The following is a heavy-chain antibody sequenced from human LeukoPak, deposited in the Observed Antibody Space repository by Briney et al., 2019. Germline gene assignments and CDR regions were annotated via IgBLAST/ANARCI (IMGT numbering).Heavy chain of an antibody. CDR3: ARAQRITIFGVASSGYFDY. Sequence: RGSLRLSCAASGFTFSSYSMNWVRQAPGKGLEWVSSISSSSSYIYYADSVKGRFTISRDNAKNSLYLQMNSLRAEDTAVYYCARAQRITIFGVASSGYFDYWGQGTLVTVSS. D-gene: IGHD3-3*01. CDR1: GFTFSSYS. CDR2: ISSSSSYI. J-gene: IGHJ4*02. V-gene: IGHV3-21*01.